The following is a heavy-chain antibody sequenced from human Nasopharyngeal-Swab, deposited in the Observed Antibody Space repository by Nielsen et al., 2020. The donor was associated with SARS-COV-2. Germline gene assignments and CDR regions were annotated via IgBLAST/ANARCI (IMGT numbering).Heavy chain of an antibody. CDR1: GFTFSSYE. V-gene: IGHV3-48*03. J-gene: IGHJ4*02. D-gene: IGHD5-24*01. CDR3: GRYGYNAALDY. CDR2: ISSSGSTI. Sequence: GGSLRLSCAASGFTFSSYEMNWVRQAPGKGLEWVSYISSSGSTIYYADSVKGRFTISRDNAKNSLYLQMNSLRAEDTAVYYCGRYGYNAALDYWGQGTLVTVSS.